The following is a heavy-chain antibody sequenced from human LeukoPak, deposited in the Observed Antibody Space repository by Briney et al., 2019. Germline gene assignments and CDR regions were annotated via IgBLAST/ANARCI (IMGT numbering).Heavy chain of an antibody. J-gene: IGHJ4*02. Sequence: SGGSLRLSCAASGFTFSSYAMSWVRQAPGKGLEWVSAISGSGGSTYYADSVKGRFTISRDNSKNTLYLQMNSLRAEDTAVYYCAKDDYYDSSGTNDYWGQGTLVTVSS. CDR3: AKDDYYDSSGTNDY. D-gene: IGHD3-22*01. CDR1: GFTFSSYA. CDR2: ISGSGGST. V-gene: IGHV3-23*01.